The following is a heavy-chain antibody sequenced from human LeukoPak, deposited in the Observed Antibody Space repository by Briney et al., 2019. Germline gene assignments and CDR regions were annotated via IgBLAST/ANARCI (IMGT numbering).Heavy chain of an antibody. V-gene: IGHV3-23*01. D-gene: IGHD6-19*01. Sequence: PGGSLRLSCTASGFTFSSYAMSWVRQAPGKGLEWVSAISGSGGSTYYADSVKGRFIISRDNSKNSLNLQMNSLRAEDTAVYYCARDRQQWSAYYYMDVWGKGTTVTVSS. CDR3: ARDRQQWSAYYYMDV. CDR2: ISGSGGST. J-gene: IGHJ6*03. CDR1: GFTFSSYA.